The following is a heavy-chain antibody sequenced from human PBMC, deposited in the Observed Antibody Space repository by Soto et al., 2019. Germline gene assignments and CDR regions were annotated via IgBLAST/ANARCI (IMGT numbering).Heavy chain of an antibody. V-gene: IGHV1-18*01. CDR1: GYTFSNYG. D-gene: IGHD2-2*01. CDR3: ARVVPGAEAWFGT. J-gene: IGHJ5*02. CDR2: ISLYSDGT. Sequence: APVKVSCKTSGYTFSNYGITWVRQAPGQPLEWLGWISLYSDGTNYAQKFQGRVSMTTDTSTTTAYMELRSLRSDDTAVYYCARVVPGAEAWFGTWGQGTMVTVSS.